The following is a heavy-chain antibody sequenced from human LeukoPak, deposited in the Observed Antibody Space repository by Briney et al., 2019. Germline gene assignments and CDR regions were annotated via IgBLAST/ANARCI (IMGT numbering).Heavy chain of an antibody. CDR1: GLIFSDYH. J-gene: IGHJ5*02. CDR3: ARVQFQWFDP. V-gene: IGHV3-66*01. Sequence: GGSLRLSCAASGLIFSDYHMDWVRQAPGKGLEWVSVIYGGGDAYYADSVKGRFTIARDNSKKTLSLQMNNLRVEDTAVYYCARVQFQWFDPWGPGTLVTVSS. D-gene: IGHD6-19*01. CDR2: IYGGGDA.